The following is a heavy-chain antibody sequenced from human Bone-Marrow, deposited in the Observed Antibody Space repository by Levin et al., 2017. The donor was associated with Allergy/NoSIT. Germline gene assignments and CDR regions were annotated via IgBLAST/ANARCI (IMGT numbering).Heavy chain of an antibody. CDR1: GFTISTNY. V-gene: IGHV3-66*01. CDR2: IHSGGRK. CDR3: ARDDVVATNH. J-gene: IGHJ4*02. Sequence: GESLKISCAASGFTISTNYMSWVRQVPGKGLEWVSIIHSGGRKNYADSVKGRFTISRDNYNNMLYLQMNSLRGEDTAIYYCARDDVVATNHWGQGTLVIVSS. D-gene: IGHD5-12*01.